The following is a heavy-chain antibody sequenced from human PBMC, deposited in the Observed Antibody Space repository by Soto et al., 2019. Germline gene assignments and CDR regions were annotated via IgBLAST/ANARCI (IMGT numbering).Heavy chain of an antibody. CDR3: ARGGGTLDY. CDR2: LAPRDGTT. Sequence: QVQLVQSGAEVVKSGASVKVSCKATGYTFINYAMYWVRQAPGQGPEWMGILAPRDGTTTYAQTFQGRVTMTRDTSTSTVYMELSSLKSDDTAVYHCARGGGTLDYWGQGTLVTVSS. V-gene: IGHV1-46*01. J-gene: IGHJ4*02. CDR1: GYTFINYA.